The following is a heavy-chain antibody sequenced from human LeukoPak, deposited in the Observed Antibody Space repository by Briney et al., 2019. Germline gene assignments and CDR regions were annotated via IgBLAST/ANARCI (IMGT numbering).Heavy chain of an antibody. CDR3: ARGDYGQYVGYFDL. V-gene: IGHV4-59*01. CDR1: GGSISSYY. D-gene: IGHD4-17*01. Sequence: SETLSLTCTVSGGSISSYYWSWIRQPPGKGLEWIGYIYYSGSTNYNPSLKSRVTISVDTSKTQFSLKLSSVTAADTAVYYCARGDYGQYVGYFDLWGRGTLVTVSS. CDR2: IYYSGST. J-gene: IGHJ2*01.